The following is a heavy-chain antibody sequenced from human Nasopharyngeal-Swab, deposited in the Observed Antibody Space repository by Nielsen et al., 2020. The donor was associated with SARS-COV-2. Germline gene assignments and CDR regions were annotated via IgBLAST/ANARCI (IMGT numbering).Heavy chain of an antibody. J-gene: IGHJ6*02. CDR3: ARDGLDYDFWSAYFMDV. V-gene: IGHV3-7*01. CDR1: GFSFSTYW. CDR2: IKQDGTET. D-gene: IGHD3-3*01. Sequence: GGSLRLSCAASGFSFSTYWMTWVRQAPGKGLEWVANIKQDGTETYYVDSVKGRFTISRDNAKNSLYLQMNSLRAEDTAVYYCARDGLDYDFWSAYFMDVWGQGTTVTVSS.